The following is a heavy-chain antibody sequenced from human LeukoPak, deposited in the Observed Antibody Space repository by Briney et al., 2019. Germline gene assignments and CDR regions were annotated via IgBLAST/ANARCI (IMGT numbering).Heavy chain of an antibody. CDR2: IKQDGSEK. Sequence: GGSLRLSCAASGFTFSSYWMSWVRQAPGKGLEWVANIKQDGSEKYYVDSVKGRFTISRDNAKNSLYLQMNSLRAEDTAVYYCARDRYDILTGYVRFDYWGQGTLVTVSS. V-gene: IGHV3-7*01. J-gene: IGHJ4*02. D-gene: IGHD3-9*01. CDR3: ARDRYDILTGYVRFDY. CDR1: GFTFSSYW.